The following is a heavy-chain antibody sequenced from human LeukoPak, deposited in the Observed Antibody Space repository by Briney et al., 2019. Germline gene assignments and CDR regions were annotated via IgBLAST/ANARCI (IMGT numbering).Heavy chain of an antibody. J-gene: IGHJ4*02. D-gene: IGHD6-13*01. CDR2: ISDDGSDK. V-gene: IGHV3-30*18. CDR1: GFTFSGYG. Sequence: GGSLRLSCAASGFTFSGYGMHWVRQAPGKGLEWVAVISDDGSDKHYADSVKGRFTISRDNSKNTLFLQMNSLRAEDTAVYYCAKDLDVAAAAYYFDYWGQGTLVTVSS. CDR3: AKDLDVAAAAYYFDY.